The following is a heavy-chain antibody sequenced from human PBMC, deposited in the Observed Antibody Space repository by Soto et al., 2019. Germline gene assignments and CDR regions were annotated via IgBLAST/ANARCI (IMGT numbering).Heavy chain of an antibody. D-gene: IGHD2-15*01. CDR3: ARHLVVAATTYNWFDL. Sequence: SETLSLTCTVSGGSISSSTYYWGWIRQLPGKGLEWLGSMFYSGSTYYNPSPRSRVTIYIDSSKNQFSLKPSSVTAADTAVYYCARHLVVAATTYNWFDLWGQGTLVTVSS. V-gene: IGHV4-39*01. J-gene: IGHJ5*02. CDR2: MFYSGST. CDR1: GGSISSSTYY.